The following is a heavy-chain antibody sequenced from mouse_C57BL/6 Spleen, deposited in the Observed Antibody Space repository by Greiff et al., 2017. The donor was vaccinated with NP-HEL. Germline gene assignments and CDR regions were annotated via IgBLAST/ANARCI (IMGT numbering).Heavy chain of an antibody. D-gene: IGHD2-4*01. V-gene: IGHV14-2*01. CDR1: GFIFKDYY. Sequence: EVKLQQSGAELVKPGASVKLSCTASGFIFKDYYLHWVKQRSEQGLEWIGRIDPADGETNYAPKFQGNATITADTSSTTANPQLSSLTSEDTAVYYCDRVRYDYRGAMDYWGQGTSVTVSS. CDR2: IDPADGET. CDR3: DRVRYDYRGAMDY. J-gene: IGHJ4*01.